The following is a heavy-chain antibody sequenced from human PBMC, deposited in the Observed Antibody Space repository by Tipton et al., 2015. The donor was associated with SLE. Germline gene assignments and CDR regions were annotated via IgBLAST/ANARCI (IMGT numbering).Heavy chain of an antibody. CDR3: ARRHYSGPVDS. D-gene: IGHD5-12*01. CDR1: GGSISSRSYY. CDR2: IFYTGST. V-gene: IGHV4-39*07. Sequence: TLSLTCTVSGGSISSRSYYWGWIRQPPGKGLEWIGSIFYTGSTYYNPSLKSRVSFSIDTSKHQFSLKLNSVTAADTAVYYCARRHYSGPVDSWGQGTLVTVSS. J-gene: IGHJ4*02.